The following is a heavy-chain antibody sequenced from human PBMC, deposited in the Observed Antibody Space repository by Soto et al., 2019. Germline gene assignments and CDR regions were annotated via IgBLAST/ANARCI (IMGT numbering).Heavy chain of an antibody. Sequence: ASVKVSCKASGYTFTSYGISGVRQAPGQGLEWMAWISAYNGNTNYAQKLQGRVTMTTDTSTSTAYLELRIVGSDDTAVYYCARVHCYVHWWFDPWGQCTLVAVCS. D-gene: IGHD3-16*01. CDR1: GYTFTSYG. CDR3: ARVHCYVHWWFDP. V-gene: IGHV1-18*01. J-gene: IGHJ5*02. CDR2: ISAYNGNT.